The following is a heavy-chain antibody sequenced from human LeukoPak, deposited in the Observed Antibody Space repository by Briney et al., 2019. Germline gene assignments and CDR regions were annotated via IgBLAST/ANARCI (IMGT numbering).Heavy chain of an antibody. V-gene: IGHV3-64*01. Sequence: GGSLRLSCAASGFTFSSSYMHSVRQAPGKGLEYVSAISPSGGSPYYTNSMKGRFTISRDNSKNTLFLQMGSLTAEDMAVYYCARGLYYGSGQYYFDYWGQGTLVTVSS. D-gene: IGHD3-10*01. CDR3: ARGLYYGSGQYYFDY. J-gene: IGHJ4*02. CDR1: GFTFSSSY. CDR2: ISPSGGSP.